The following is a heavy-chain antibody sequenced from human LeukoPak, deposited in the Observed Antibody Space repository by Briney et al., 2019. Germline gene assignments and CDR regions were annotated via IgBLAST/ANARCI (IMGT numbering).Heavy chain of an antibody. CDR3: ARLDPMKRAFDI. Sequence: SETLSLTCTVSGGSISSSSYYWGWIRQPPGKGLEWIGSIYYSGSTYYNPSLKSRVTISVDTSKNQFSLKLSSVTAADTAVYYCARLDPMKRAFDIWGQGTMVTVSS. CDR2: IYYSGST. J-gene: IGHJ3*02. V-gene: IGHV4-39*01. D-gene: IGHD3-22*01. CDR1: GGSISSSSYY.